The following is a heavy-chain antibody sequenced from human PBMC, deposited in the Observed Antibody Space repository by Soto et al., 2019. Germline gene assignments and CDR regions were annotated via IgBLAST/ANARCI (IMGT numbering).Heavy chain of an antibody. CDR1: GYTFTSYG. J-gene: IGHJ4*02. CDR2: ISAYNGNT. D-gene: IGHD3-3*01. Sequence: ASVKVSCKASGYTFTSYGISWVRQAPGQGLEWMGWISAYNGNTNYAQKLQGRVTMTTDTSTSTAYMELRSLGSDDTAVYYCAREEWVTIFGVVIQPHFPLDYWGQGTLVTVSS. CDR3: AREEWVTIFGVVIQPHFPLDY. V-gene: IGHV1-18*01.